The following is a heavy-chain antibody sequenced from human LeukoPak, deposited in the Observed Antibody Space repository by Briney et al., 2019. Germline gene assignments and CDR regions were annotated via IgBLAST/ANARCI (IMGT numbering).Heavy chain of an antibody. CDR2: IYYSGST. CDR3: SRGQLWLRGEGSGLDY. V-gene: IGHV4-31*03. Sequence: PSQTLSLTCTVSGGSISSGGYYWSWIRQHPGKGLEWIGYIYYSGSTYYNPSLKSRVTISVDTSKNQFSLKLSSVTAEDTAVYYCSRGQLWLRGEGSGLDYWGQGTLVTVSS. D-gene: IGHD5-18*01. J-gene: IGHJ4*02. CDR1: GGSISSGGYY.